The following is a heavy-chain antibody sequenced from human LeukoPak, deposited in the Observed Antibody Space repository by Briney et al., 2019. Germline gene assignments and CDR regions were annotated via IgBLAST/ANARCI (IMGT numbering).Heavy chain of an antibody. J-gene: IGHJ3*02. Sequence: GASVKVSCKVSGYTLTELSMHWVRQAPGKGLEWMGGFDPEDGETIYAQKFQGRVTITADESTSTAYMELSSLRSEDTAVYYCARFQARQDFWSGYGAFDIWGQGTMVTVSS. CDR1: GYTLTELS. CDR3: ARFQARQDFWSGYGAFDI. V-gene: IGHV1-24*01. D-gene: IGHD3-3*01. CDR2: FDPEDGET.